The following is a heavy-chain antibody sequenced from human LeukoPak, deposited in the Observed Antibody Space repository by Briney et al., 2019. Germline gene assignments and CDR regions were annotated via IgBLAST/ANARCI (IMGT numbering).Heavy chain of an antibody. CDR3: ARRAMTERGHSYGLDY. V-gene: IGHV3-30*04. J-gene: IGHJ4*02. D-gene: IGHD5-18*01. CDR2: ISYDGSSK. Sequence: GGSLRLSCAASGFTFSTYAMHWVRQAPGKGLEWVAVISYDGSSKYYADSVKGRFTISRDNSKNTLYLQMNSLRAEDTAVYYCARRAMTERGHSYGLDYWAQGTLVTVSS. CDR1: GFTFSTYA.